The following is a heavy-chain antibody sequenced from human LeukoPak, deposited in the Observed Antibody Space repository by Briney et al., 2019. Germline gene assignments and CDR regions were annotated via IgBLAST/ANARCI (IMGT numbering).Heavy chain of an antibody. CDR2: IRYDGSNK. CDR1: GFSFSDYA. CDR3: AKGYVTLGHFDY. D-gene: IGHD5-12*01. Sequence: GGSLRLSCAASGFSFSDYAMHWVRQTPGKGLEWVAFIRYDGSNKYYADSVEGRFTISRDNSNNTLSLQMNSLRPEDTAVYYCAKGYVTLGHFDYWGQGTLSPSPQ. V-gene: IGHV3-30*02. J-gene: IGHJ4*02.